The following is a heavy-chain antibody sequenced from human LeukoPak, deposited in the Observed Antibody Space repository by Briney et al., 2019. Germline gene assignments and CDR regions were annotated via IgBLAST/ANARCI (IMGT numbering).Heavy chain of an antibody. Sequence: GGSLRLSCAASGFTFSHYGMHWVRQTPGAGLEWVAVTWSDGSDKYYAKSVKGRFTISRDNSKNSLFLQMNSLRAEDTAVYYCAKDAQRGFDYSNSLQNWGQGILVTVSS. V-gene: IGHV3-33*06. CDR3: AKDAQRGFDYSNSLQN. D-gene: IGHD4-11*01. CDR2: TWSDGSDK. CDR1: GFTFSHYG. J-gene: IGHJ1*01.